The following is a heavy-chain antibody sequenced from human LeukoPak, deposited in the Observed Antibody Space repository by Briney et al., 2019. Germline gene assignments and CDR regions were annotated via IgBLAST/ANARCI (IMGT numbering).Heavy chain of an antibody. CDR1: GFTFSNYW. J-gene: IGHJ4*02. Sequence: GGSLRLSCAASGFTFSNYWMHWVRQAPGKGLGWVSRISSDGTITSYAGSVKGRFTISRDNAKNTLYLQMNSLRAEDTAVYYCARDYYDSRGYYSAGFDYWGQGTLVTVSS. CDR2: ISSDGTIT. V-gene: IGHV3-74*01. CDR3: ARDYYDSRGYYSAGFDY. D-gene: IGHD3-22*01.